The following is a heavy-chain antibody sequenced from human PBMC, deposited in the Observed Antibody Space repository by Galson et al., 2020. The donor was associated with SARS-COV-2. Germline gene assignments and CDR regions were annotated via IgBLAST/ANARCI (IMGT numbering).Heavy chain of an antibody. V-gene: IGHV4-31*03. CDR2: IFYTGST. D-gene: IGHD5-18*01. CDR1: GGSISRGGFY. Sequence: SETLPLTCTVSGGSISRGGFYWSWLRQHPGKGLEWIGYIFYTGSTYYSPSLKSRVSMSVDTSSSQFSLRMSSLTAADTAIYYCARYVDAEWYFDVWGRGTLVNVSS. J-gene: IGHJ2*01. CDR3: ARYVDAEWYFDV.